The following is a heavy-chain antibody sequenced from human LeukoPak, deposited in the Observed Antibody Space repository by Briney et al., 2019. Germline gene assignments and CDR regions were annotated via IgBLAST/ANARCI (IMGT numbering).Heavy chain of an antibody. CDR2: ISSSSSYI. Sequence: GGSLRPSCAASGFTFSSYSMNWVRQAPGKGLEWVSSISSSSSYIYYADSVKGRFTISRDNAKNSLYLQMNSLRAEDTAVYYCVRDRDDYVWGSYRYRRGHFDYWGQGTLVTVSS. CDR1: GFTFSSYS. CDR3: VRDRDDYVWGSYRYRRGHFDY. V-gene: IGHV3-21*01. J-gene: IGHJ4*02. D-gene: IGHD3-16*02.